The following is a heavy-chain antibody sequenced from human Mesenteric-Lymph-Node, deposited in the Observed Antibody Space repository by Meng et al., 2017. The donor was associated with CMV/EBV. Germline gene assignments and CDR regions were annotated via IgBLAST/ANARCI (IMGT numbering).Heavy chain of an antibody. J-gene: IGHJ4*02. Sequence: GGSLRLSCAASGFTFNNYAMTWVRQAPGKGLEWVSTISGTGGTTYYADSVKGRFTISRDDSRNTLYLQMNSLRAEDTAVYYCAKGDTMIVVVTTFDYWGQGTLVTVSS. CDR3: AKGDTMIVVVTTFDY. CDR1: GFTFNNYA. CDR2: ISGTGGTT. V-gene: IGHV3-23*01. D-gene: IGHD3-22*01.